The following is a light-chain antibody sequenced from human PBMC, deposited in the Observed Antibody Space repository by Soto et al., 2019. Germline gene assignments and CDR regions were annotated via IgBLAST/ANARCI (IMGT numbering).Light chain of an antibody. CDR1: QSISSF. V-gene: IGKV3-11*01. Sequence: DIVLTQSPATLPLSPGERATLSCRASQSISSFLAWYQQKPGQAPRLLIYDASNRATGIPARFSGSGSGTDFTLTISSLEPEDFAVYYCQHRYNWPLTFGGGSKVEIK. CDR2: DAS. J-gene: IGKJ4*01. CDR3: QHRYNWPLT.